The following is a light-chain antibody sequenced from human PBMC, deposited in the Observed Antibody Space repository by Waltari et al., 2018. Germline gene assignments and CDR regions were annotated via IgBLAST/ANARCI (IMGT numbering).Light chain of an antibody. CDR3: LAWDTSLATWV. CDR2: RKL. Sequence: QAGLTQPPSVSKALKQTATITCIGNSNNGGREGAVWLQWDQGQPPKLLSFRKLDRPSGISERFSASRSGNIASLTINGLQPEDETDYFCLAWDTSLATWVSGGGTRLTVL. CDR1: SNNGGREG. J-gene: IGLJ3*02. V-gene: IGLV10-54*01.